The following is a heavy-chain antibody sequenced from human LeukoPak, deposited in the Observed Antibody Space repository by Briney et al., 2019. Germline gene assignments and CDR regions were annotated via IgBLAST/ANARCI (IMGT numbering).Heavy chain of an antibody. V-gene: IGHV3-7*04. CDR2: IKQDGSER. J-gene: IGHJ4*02. CDR1: GFTFSNYW. Sequence: GSLRLSCAASGFTFSNYWLTWVRQAPGKGLEWVANIKQDGSERYYVDSVKGRFIVSRDNAKNSLYLQMNSLRAEDTAVYYCARVYDAWSGYYRDYWGQGTLVTVSS. D-gene: IGHD3-3*01. CDR3: ARVYDAWSGYYRDY.